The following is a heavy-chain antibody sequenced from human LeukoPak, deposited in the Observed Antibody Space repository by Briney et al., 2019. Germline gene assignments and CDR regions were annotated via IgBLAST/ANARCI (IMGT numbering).Heavy chain of an antibody. Sequence: ASVKVSCKASGYTFTSYDINWVRQATGQGLEWMGWMNPNSGNTGYAQKFQGRVTVTRNTSISTAYMELSSLRSEDTAVYYCARDRYYDSSGYYSYWGQGTLVTVSS. D-gene: IGHD3-22*01. CDR3: ARDRYYDSSGYYSY. J-gene: IGHJ4*02. V-gene: IGHV1-8*01. CDR1: GYTFTSYD. CDR2: MNPNSGNT.